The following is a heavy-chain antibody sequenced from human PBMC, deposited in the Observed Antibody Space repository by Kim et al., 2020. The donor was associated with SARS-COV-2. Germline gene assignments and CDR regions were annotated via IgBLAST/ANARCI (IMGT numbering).Heavy chain of an antibody. CDR2: IIPIFGTA. V-gene: IGHV1-69*13. J-gene: IGHJ4*02. CDR1: GGTFSSYA. Sequence: SVKVSCKASGGTFSSYAISWVRQAPGQGLEWMGGIIPIFGTANYAQKFQGRVTITADESTSTAYMELSSLRSEDTAVYYCARASTYYYDSSGYYYFDYWGQGTLVTVSS. D-gene: IGHD3-22*01. CDR3: ARASTYYYDSSGYYYFDY.